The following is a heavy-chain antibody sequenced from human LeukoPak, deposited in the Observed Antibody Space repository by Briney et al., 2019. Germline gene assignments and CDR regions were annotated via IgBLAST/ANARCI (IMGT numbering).Heavy chain of an antibody. D-gene: IGHD6-19*01. CDR2: ISGSGGSR. J-gene: IGHJ4*02. Sequence: GGSLRLSCAASGFTFSSYGMSWVRQAPGKGLEWVSGISGSGGSRFYTDSVKGRFTISRDNSKNSLYLQMNSLRAEDTAVYYCASDSAGHSSGWYPAQDYWGQGTLVTVSS. V-gene: IGHV3-23*01. CDR1: GFTFSSYG. CDR3: ASDSAGHSSGWYPAQDY.